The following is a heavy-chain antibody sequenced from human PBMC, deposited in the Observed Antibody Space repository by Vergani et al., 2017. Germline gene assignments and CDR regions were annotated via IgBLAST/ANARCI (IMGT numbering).Heavy chain of an antibody. CDR2: IYYSGST. CDR1: GGSISSSSYY. D-gene: IGHD4-11*01. Sequence: QLQLQESGPGLVKPSETLSLTCTVSGGSISSSSYYWGWIRQPPGKGLEWIGSIYYSGSTNYNPSLKSRVTISVDTSKNQFSLKLSSVTAADTAVYYCARVAVTTLSSYYYYMDVWGKGTTVTVSS. CDR3: ARVAVTTLSSYYYYMDV. J-gene: IGHJ6*03. V-gene: IGHV4-39*07.